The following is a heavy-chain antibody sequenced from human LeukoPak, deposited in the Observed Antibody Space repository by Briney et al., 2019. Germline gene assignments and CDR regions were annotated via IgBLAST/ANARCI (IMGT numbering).Heavy chain of an antibody. CDR3: AKRGVTGYKEAFDY. J-gene: IGHJ4*02. V-gene: IGHV3-23*01. D-gene: IGHD3-9*01. CDR1: GFTFSTYA. Sequence: GGSLRLSCAASGFTFSTYAMSWVRQAPGKGLEWVSAVSGSGGSTYYADSVEGRFTISRDNSKNTLHPQMNSLRAEDTAVYYCAKRGVTGYKEAFDYWGQGTLVTVSS. CDR2: VSGSGGST.